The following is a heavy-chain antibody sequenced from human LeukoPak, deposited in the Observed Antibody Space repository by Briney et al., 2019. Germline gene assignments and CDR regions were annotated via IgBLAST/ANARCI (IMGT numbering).Heavy chain of an antibody. CDR2: IIPIFGTA. J-gene: IGHJ3*02. CDR1: GGTFISYA. D-gene: IGHD5-24*01. Sequence: GASVKVSCKASGGTFISYAISWVRQAPGQGLEWMGGIIPIFGTANYAQKFQGRVTITADESTSTAYMELSSLRSEDTAVYYCAADLEMQDAFDIWGQGTMVTVSS. CDR3: AADLEMQDAFDI. V-gene: IGHV1-69*13.